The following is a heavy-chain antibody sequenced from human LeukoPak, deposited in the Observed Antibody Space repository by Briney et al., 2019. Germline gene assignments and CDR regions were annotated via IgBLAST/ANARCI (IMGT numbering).Heavy chain of an antibody. CDR2: IYHSGST. D-gene: IGHD5-18*01. J-gene: IGHJ3*02. CDR3: ARWDTDAFDI. Sequence: SETLSLTCTVSGGSISSYYWSWIRQPPGKGLEWIGEIYHSGSTNYNPSLKSRVTISVDKSKNQFSLKLSSVTAADTAVYYCARWDTDAFDIWGQGTMVTVSS. CDR1: GGSISSYY. V-gene: IGHV4-59*12.